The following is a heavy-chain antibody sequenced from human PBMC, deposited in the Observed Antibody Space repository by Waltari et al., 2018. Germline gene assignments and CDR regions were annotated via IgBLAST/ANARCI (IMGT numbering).Heavy chain of an antibody. V-gene: IGHV1-2*06. CDR1: GYTFTAYS. CDR3: ARVSARWELTNYFDY. D-gene: IGHD1-26*01. CDR2: INPTSGGT. Sequence: QVQMAQSGAEVKKPGASVKVSCKASGYTFTAYSMHWVRRAPGQGLEWMGQINPTSGGTTYAQKFQCRVTMTRDTSISTAYMELSRLRSYDTAVYYCARVSARWELTNYFDYWGQGTLVTVSS. J-gene: IGHJ4*02.